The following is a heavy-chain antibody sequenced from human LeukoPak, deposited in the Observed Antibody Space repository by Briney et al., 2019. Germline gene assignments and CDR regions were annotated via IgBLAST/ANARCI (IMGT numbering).Heavy chain of an antibody. CDR2: IYHSGST. CDR1: GDSISSSNCY. D-gene: IGHD2-15*01. V-gene: IGHV4-39*07. Sequence: PSETLSLTCTVSGDSISSSNCYWGWIRQPPGKGLEWIGSIYHSGSTYYNPSLKSRVTISVDTSKNQFSLKLSSVTAADTAVYYCARVLGYCSGGSCYGYFDYWGQGTLVTVSS. J-gene: IGHJ4*02. CDR3: ARVLGYCSGGSCYGYFDY.